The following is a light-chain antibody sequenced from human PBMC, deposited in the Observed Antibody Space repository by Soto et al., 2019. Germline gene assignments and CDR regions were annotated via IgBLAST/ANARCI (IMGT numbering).Light chain of an antibody. J-gene: IGKJ1*01. CDR3: QQSYSTPWT. CDR2: AAS. V-gene: IGKV1-39*01. CDR1: QSISHF. Sequence: DIPMTQSPSSLSASVGDRVTITCRASQSISHFLNWYKQKPGEAPKLLIYAASTLQSGVPSRFSGSGSGTDFTLTISSLQPEDFATYYCQQSYSTPWTFGQGTKVEIK.